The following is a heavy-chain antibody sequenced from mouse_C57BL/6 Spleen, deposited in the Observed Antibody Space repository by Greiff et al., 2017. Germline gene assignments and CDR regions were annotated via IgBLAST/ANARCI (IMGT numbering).Heavy chain of an antibody. D-gene: IGHD2-4*01. CDR2: IYPSDSET. CDR1: GYTFTSYW. CDR3: ARNDYDYYYAMDY. V-gene: IGHV1-61*01. Sequence: VQLQQPGAELVRPGSSVKLSCKASGYTFTSYWMDWVKQRPGQGLEWIGNIYPSDSETHYNQKFKDKATLTVDKSSSTAYMQLSSLTSEDSAVYYCARNDYDYYYAMDYWGQGTSVTVSS. J-gene: IGHJ4*01.